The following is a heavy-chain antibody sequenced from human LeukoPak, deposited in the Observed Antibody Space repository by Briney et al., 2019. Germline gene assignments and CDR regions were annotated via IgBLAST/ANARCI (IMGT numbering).Heavy chain of an antibody. CDR1: GFTFSNFH. D-gene: IGHD2/OR15-2a*01. CDR2: ISDSGGNT. CDR3: VSFYETY. V-gene: IGHV3-23*01. Sequence: GGSLRLSCAASGFTFSNFHMTWVRQSPGKGLEWVSAISDSGGNTWYADSVKGRFTISRDNAKNTVYLQMNSLRAEDTAVYYCVSFYETYWGRGTLVTVSS. J-gene: IGHJ4*02.